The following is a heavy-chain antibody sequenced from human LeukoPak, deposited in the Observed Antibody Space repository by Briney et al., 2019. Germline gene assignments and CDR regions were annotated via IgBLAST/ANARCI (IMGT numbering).Heavy chain of an antibody. J-gene: IGHJ5*02. D-gene: IGHD3-10*01. CDR3: ARVGVWFGERTNWFDP. V-gene: IGHV4-30-4*01. CDR2: IYYSGST. CDR1: GGSISSGDYY. Sequence: PSQTLSLTCTVSGGSISSGDYYWSWIRQPPGKGLEWIGYIYYSGSTYYNPSLKSRAIISVDTSKNQFSLKLSSVTAADTAVYYCARVGVWFGERTNWFDPWGQGTLVTVSS.